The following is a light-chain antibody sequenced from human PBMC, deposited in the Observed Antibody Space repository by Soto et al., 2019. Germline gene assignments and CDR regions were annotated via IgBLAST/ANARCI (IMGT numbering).Light chain of an antibody. CDR2: GAS. CDR1: QSVSSN. V-gene: IGKV3-15*01. J-gene: IGKJ1*01. Sequence: DIVMTLSPATLSVSPGERATLSCRASQSVSSNLAWYQQKPGQAPRLLIYGASTRATGIPARFSGSGSGTEFTLTISSLQSEDFAVYYCHQYNNWPPMAFGQGTKVEIK. CDR3: HQYNNWPPMA.